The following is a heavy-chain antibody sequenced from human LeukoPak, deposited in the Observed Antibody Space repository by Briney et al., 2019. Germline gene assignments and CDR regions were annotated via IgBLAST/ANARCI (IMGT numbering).Heavy chain of an antibody. Sequence: SETLSLTCTVSGGSISSYYWSWIRQPPGKGLEWIGYLHYSGGTNYNPSLKSRVTISLDTPENQFSLKLSSVTPEDTAVYYCARDRWSYYLDYWGQGTLVTVSS. J-gene: IGHJ4*02. CDR1: GGSISSYY. CDR2: LHYSGGT. D-gene: IGHD6-13*01. CDR3: ARDRWSYYLDY. V-gene: IGHV4-59*12.